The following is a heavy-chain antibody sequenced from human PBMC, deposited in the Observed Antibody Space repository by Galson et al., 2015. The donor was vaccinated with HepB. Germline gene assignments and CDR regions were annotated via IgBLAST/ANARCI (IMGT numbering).Heavy chain of an antibody. CDR3: ARDGTVNDAFYYGMDV. V-gene: IGHV1-46*01. CDR1: GYTFTSYY. CDR2: INPSGGST. D-gene: IGHD1-1*01. Sequence: SVKVSCKASGYTFTSYYMHWVRQAPGQGLEWMGIINPSGGSTSYAQKFQGRVTMTRDTSTSTVYMELSSLRSEDTAVYYCARDGTVNDAFYYGMDVWGQGTTVTVSS. J-gene: IGHJ6*02.